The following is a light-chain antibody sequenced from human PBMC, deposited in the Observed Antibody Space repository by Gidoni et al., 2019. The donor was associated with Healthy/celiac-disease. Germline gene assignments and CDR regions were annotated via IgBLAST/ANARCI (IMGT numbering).Light chain of an antibody. CDR1: SSDVGGYHY. Sequence: QSALTQPASVSGSPGQSITISCTGTSSDVGGYHYVSWYQPHPGKAPKLMIYDVSNRTSGVSNRFSGSKSCNTASLTISGLQAEDEADYYCSSYTSSSTLVFGTGTKVTVL. V-gene: IGLV2-14*01. J-gene: IGLJ1*01. CDR3: SSYTSSSTLV. CDR2: DVS.